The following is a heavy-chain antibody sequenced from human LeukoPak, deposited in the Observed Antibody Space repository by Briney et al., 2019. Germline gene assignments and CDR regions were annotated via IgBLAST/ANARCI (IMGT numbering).Heavy chain of an antibody. Sequence: PGGSLRLSCTASGFTFSSYSMIWVRQAPGKGLLWVSRISADGTNTHYADSVKGRFTISRDNAKNTLYLQMNSLRAEDTAVYYCARESYGARLYYLDYWGQGALVTVSS. CDR2: ISADGTNT. CDR3: ARESYGARLYYLDY. D-gene: IGHD4/OR15-4a*01. CDR1: GFTFSSYS. J-gene: IGHJ4*02. V-gene: IGHV3-74*01.